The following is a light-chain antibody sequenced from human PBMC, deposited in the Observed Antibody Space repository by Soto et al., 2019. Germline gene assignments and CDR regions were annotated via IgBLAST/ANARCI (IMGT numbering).Light chain of an antibody. CDR1: NIGSKN. V-gene: IGLV3-21*04. Sequence: SYELAQPPSVSVAPGKTARITCGGNNIGSKNVHWYQQKPGQAPVVVIYYDNDRPSGIPERFSGSNSGNTATLTISRVEAGDEADYYCQVWDRSSDHVVFGGGTKLT. CDR3: QVWDRSSDHVV. CDR2: YDN. J-gene: IGLJ2*01.